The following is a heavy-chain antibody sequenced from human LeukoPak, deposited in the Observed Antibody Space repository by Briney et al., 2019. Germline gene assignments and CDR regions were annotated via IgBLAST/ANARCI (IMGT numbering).Heavy chain of an antibody. CDR2: IYYSGST. D-gene: IGHD2-15*01. CDR3: ARTISGYVDY. Sequence: SETLSLTCTVSGGSISSSSYYWGWIRQPPGKGLEWIGSIYYSGSTYYNPSLKSRVTISVDTSKNQFSLKLSSVTAADTAVYYCARTISGYVDYWGQGTLVTVSS. CDR1: GGSISSSSYY. J-gene: IGHJ4*02. V-gene: IGHV4-39*07.